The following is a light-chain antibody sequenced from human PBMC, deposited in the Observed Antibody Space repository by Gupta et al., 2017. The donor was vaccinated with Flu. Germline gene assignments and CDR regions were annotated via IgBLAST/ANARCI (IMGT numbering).Light chain of an antibody. CDR1: QSLLHSNGYNY. CDR3: MQALQTPFT. J-gene: IGKJ3*01. CDR2: LGS. V-gene: IGKV2-28*01. Sequence: DIVMTQSPLSLPVTPGEPASISCRSSQSLLHSNGYNYLDWYLQKPGQSPQLLIYLGSNRASGVPDRFSGRGSGTDFTLKISRVEAEDVGVYYFMQALQTPFTFGHGTKVDIK.